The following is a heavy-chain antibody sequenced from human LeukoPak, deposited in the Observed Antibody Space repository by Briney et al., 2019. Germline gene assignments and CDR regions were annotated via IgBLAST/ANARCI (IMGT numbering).Heavy chain of an antibody. CDR1: GFTVSHSS. D-gene: IGHD3-10*01. J-gene: IGHJ4*02. Sequence: GGSLRLSCAASGFTVSHSSMSWVRQAPGKGLEWVSAIYSGGSTYYADSVKGRFTISRDNSKNTLYLQINSLRAEDTAVYFCARSPGYLDFWGQGTLVTL. V-gene: IGHV3-66*01. CDR3: ARSPGYLDF. CDR2: IYSGGST.